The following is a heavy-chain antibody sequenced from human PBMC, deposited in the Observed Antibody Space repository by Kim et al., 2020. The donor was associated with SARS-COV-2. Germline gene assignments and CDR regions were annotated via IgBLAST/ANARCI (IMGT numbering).Heavy chain of an antibody. CDR2: ISAYNGNT. CDR1: GYTFTSYG. CDR3: ARVVQLWSLKSNWFDP. D-gene: IGHD5-18*01. J-gene: IGHJ5*02. Sequence: ASVKVSCKASGYTFTSYGISWVRQAPGQGLEWMGWISAYNGNTNYAQKLQGRVTMTTDTSTSTAYMELRSLRSDDTAVYYCARVVQLWSLKSNWFDPWGQGTLVTVSS. V-gene: IGHV1-18*01.